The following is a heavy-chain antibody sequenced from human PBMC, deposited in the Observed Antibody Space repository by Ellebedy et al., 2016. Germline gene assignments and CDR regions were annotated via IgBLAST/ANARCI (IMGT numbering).Heavy chain of an antibody. D-gene: IGHD3-3*01. CDR3: ARDFWSGYYLPGGMDV. Sequence: GESLKISCAASGFTFSSYGMHWVRQAPGKGLEWVAVISYDGSNKYYADSVKGRFTISRDNSKNTLYLQMNSLRAEDTAVYYCARDFWSGYYLPGGMDVWGQGTTVTVSS. J-gene: IGHJ6*02. CDR2: ISYDGSNK. CDR1: GFTFSSYG. V-gene: IGHV3-30*03.